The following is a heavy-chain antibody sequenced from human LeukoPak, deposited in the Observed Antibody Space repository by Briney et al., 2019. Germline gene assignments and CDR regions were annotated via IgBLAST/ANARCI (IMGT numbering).Heavy chain of an antibody. J-gene: IGHJ4*02. V-gene: IGHV5-51*01. CDR3: ARQQLADY. CDR2: IYPGDSDT. Sequence: GESLQISCKGSGSTFASYWIGWVRQLPGKGQEWMGIIYPGDSDTRYSPSFQGQVTISADESISTAYLQWSSLKASDTAMYYCARQQLADYWGQGTLVTVSS. D-gene: IGHD6-13*01. CDR1: GSTFASYW.